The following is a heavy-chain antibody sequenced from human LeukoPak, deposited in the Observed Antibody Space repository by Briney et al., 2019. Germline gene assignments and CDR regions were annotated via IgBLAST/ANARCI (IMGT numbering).Heavy chain of an antibody. V-gene: IGHV3-30-3*01. D-gene: IGHD3-16*02. CDR1: GFTFSSYA. CDR2: ISYGGSNK. J-gene: IGHJ4*02. Sequence: GGSLRLSCAASGFTFSSYAMHWVRQAPGKGLEWVAVISYGGSNKYYADSVKGRFTISRDNSKNTLYLQMNSLRAEDTAVYYCARDAVWGSYRYPTLFDYWGQGTLVTVSS. CDR3: ARDAVWGSYRYPTLFDY.